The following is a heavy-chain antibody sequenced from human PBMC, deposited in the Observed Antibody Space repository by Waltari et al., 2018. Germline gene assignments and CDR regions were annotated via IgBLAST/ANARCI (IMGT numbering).Heavy chain of an antibody. CDR1: GFTFSSYA. CDR3: AKGHLPGVIAPNDY. CDR2: IYSGGST. Sequence: EVQLLESGGGLVQPGGSLRLSCAASGFTFSSYAMSWVRQAPGKGLEWVSVIYSGGSTYYADSVKGRFTISRDNSKNTLYLPMNSLRAEDTAVYYCAKGHLPGVIAPNDYWGQGTLVTVSS. D-gene: IGHD3-10*01. J-gene: IGHJ4*02. V-gene: IGHV3-23*03.